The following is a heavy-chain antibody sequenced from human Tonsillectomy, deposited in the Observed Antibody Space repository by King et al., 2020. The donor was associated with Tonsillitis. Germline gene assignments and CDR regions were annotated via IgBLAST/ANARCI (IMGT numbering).Heavy chain of an antibody. CDR1: GGSIRSGDYY. D-gene: IGHD2-15*01. CDR3: ARVGYCTGGSCYSIIRYAFDI. J-gene: IGHJ3*02. Sequence: QVQLQESGPGLEKPSQTLSLTCTVSGGSIRSGDYYWSWIRQPPGKGLEWIGYIYYSGSTYYNPSLKSRVSISVDTSKNQFSLKLSSVTAADTAVYYCARVGYCTGGSCYSIIRYAFDIWGQGTMVTVSS. CDR2: IYYSGST. V-gene: IGHV4-30-4*01.